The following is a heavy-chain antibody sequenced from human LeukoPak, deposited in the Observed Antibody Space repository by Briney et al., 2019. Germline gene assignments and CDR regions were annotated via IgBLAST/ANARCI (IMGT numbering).Heavy chain of an antibody. CDR1: GYTLTDYY. J-gene: IGHJ4*02. CDR2: INPNSGGT. V-gene: IGHV1-2*06. CDR3: ARALGVGFAEDVYYFDF. D-gene: IGHD3-10*01. Sequence: ASVKVSCKASGYTLTDYYIHWVRLAPGQGLEWMGRINPNSGGTNYAQKFQGRVTMTRDTPINTVYLKLTNLRSTDTALYYCARALGVGFAEDVYYFDFWGQGSLVTVSS.